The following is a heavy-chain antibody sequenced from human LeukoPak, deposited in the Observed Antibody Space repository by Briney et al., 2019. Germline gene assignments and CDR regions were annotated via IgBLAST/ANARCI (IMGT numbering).Heavy chain of an antibody. Sequence: PGRSLRLSCAASGFTVSSNYMSWVRQAPGKGLEWVSVIYSGGSTYYADSVKGRFTISRDNSKNTLYLQMNSLRAEDTAVYYCARDQRSGGSFYYWYFDLWGRGTLVTVSS. CDR3: ARDQRSGGSFYYWYFDL. CDR2: IYSGGST. V-gene: IGHV3-53*01. J-gene: IGHJ2*01. D-gene: IGHD2-15*01. CDR1: GFTVSSNY.